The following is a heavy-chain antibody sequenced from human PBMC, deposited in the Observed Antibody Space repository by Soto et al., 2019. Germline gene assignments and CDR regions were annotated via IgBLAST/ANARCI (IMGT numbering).Heavy chain of an antibody. V-gene: IGHV3-43D*04. CDR1: GFTFDDYA. D-gene: IGHD1-1*01. Sequence: PGGSLRLSCAASGFTFDDYAMHWVRQAPGKGLEWVSLISWDGGSTYYADSVKGRFTISRDNSKKSVHLQMNSLRAEDTAFYYCAKDIKWNLPAGYLDNWGQGTMVTVSS. CDR3: AKDIKWNLPAGYLDN. J-gene: IGHJ4*02. CDR2: ISWDGGST.